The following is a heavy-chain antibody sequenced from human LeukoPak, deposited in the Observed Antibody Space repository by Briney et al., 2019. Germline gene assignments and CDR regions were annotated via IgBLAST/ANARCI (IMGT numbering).Heavy chain of an antibody. CDR2: IYYSGST. V-gene: IGHV4-39*07. J-gene: IGHJ3*02. CDR3: AREGDSSGYHDAFDI. Sequence: WIRQPPGKGLEWIGSIYYSGSTYYNPSLKSRVTISVDTSKNQFSLKLSSVTAADTAVYYCAREGDSSGYHDAFDIWGQGTMDTVSS. D-gene: IGHD3-22*01.